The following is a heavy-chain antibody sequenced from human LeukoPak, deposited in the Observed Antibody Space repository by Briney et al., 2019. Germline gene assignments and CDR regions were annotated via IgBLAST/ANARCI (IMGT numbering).Heavy chain of an antibody. CDR3: ARESPVMGELRPLGYFDY. Sequence: GSSVKVSCKASGGTFSSYAISWVRQAPGQGLEWMGRIIPILGMANYAQKFQGRVTITADKSTSTAYMELSSLRSEDTAVYYCARESPVMGELRPLGYFDYWGQGTLVTVSS. CDR1: GGTFSSYA. CDR2: IIPILGMA. D-gene: IGHD3-16*01. V-gene: IGHV1-69*04. J-gene: IGHJ4*02.